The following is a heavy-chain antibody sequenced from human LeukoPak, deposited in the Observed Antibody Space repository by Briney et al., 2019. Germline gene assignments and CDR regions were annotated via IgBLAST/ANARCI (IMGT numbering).Heavy chain of an antibody. Sequence: PGGSLRLSCAASGFTFSNAWMSWVRQAPGKGLEWVGRIKSKTDGGTTDYAAPVKGRFTISGDDSKNTLYLRMNSLKTEDTAVYYCTTDHVLLWFGELLGWFDPWGQGTLVTVSS. J-gene: IGHJ5*02. CDR2: IKSKTDGGTT. CDR1: GFTFSNAW. D-gene: IGHD3-10*01. CDR3: TTDHVLLWFGELLGWFDP. V-gene: IGHV3-15*01.